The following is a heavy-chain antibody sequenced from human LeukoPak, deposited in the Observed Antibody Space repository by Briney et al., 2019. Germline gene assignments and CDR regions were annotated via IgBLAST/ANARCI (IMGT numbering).Heavy chain of an antibody. J-gene: IGHJ5*02. CDR3: ARDMIILQS. CDR2: IKQDGSEK. Sequence: PGGSLRLSCAASGFTFNNCWMTWVRQAPGKGLEWVANIKQDGSEKYYVDSVKGRFTISRDNAKKSLYLQMNSLRAEDTAVYFCARDMIILQSWGQGTLVTVSS. CDR1: GFTFNNCW. V-gene: IGHV3-7*04. D-gene: IGHD3-16*01.